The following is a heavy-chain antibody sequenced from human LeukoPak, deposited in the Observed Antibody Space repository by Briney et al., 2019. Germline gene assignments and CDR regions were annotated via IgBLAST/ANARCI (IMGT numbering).Heavy chain of an antibody. CDR1: GFTFNFYG. CDR3: ARDHCSGFPGCYYFDL. V-gene: IGHV3-33*01. D-gene: IGHD2-15*01. Sequence: GGSLGLSCTGSGFTFNFYGLHWARQAPGKGLEWVAGIWYDGSNKYYGDSVKGRFVISRDNSNNTMFLEMNSVRVEDTAIYYCARDHCSGFPGCYYFDLWGRGALVTASS. J-gene: IGHJ2*01. CDR2: IWYDGSNK.